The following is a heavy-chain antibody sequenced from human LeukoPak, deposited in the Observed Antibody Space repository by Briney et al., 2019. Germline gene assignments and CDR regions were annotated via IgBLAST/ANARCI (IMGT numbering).Heavy chain of an antibody. D-gene: IGHD1-26*01. V-gene: IGHV1-18*01. CDR3: ARDQPRRGPGNHDY. CDR2: ISTYDGNT. CDR1: GYTFTTYG. Sequence: GASVKVSCKASGYTFTTYGINWVRQAPGQGLEWMGWISTYDGNTIYAQKLRGRVTMLRDTSTSTVYMELRSLRYDDTAVYYCARDQPRRGPGNHDYWDQGTLVTVSS. J-gene: IGHJ4*02.